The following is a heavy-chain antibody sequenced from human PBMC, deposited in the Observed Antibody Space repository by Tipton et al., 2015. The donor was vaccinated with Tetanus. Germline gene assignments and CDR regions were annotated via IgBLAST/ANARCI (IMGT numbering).Heavy chain of an antibody. CDR1: SASISSSDYY. D-gene: IGHD1-26*01. CDR3: ANHPGAKTQFDY. J-gene: IGHJ4*02. Sequence: TLSLTCTVSSASISSSDYYWGWIRQPPGKGLEWIGSVYYDGSAYRNPSLESRLTISVDTSKNQFSLKLNSVSAADTAVYYCANHPGAKTQFDYWGQGTLVTVSS. V-gene: IGHV4-39*01. CDR2: VYYDGSA.